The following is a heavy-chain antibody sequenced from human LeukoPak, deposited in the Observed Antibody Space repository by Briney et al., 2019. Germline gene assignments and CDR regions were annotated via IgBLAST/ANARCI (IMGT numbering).Heavy chain of an antibody. D-gene: IGHD3-10*01. CDR1: GXTFSSYA. CDR2: ICGNADTT. CDR3: AGDHSYGSGTLYPNFDF. Sequence: GGSLRLSCAASGXTFSSYAMSWVRLAPGKGLEWVASICGNADTTYYPDSVKGRFTISRDNSKSTLFLQVNSLTAEDTAVYYFAGDHSYGSGTLYPNFDFRGQGTLVTVSS. V-gene: IGHV3-23*01. J-gene: IGHJ4*02.